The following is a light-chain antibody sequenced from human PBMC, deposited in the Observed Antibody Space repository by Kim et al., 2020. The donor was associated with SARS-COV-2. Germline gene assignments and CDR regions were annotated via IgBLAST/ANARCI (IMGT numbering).Light chain of an antibody. J-gene: IGKJ1*01. CDR3: QQSYTTPRT. V-gene: IGKV1-39*01. CDR1: QSISSY. Sequence: DIQMTQSPSSLSASVEDRVTITCRASQSISSYLNWYQQKPGKAPNLLIYAASSLQSGVPSRFSGSGSGTDFTLTINSLQPEDFATYYCQQSYTTPRTFGQGTKVDIK. CDR2: AAS.